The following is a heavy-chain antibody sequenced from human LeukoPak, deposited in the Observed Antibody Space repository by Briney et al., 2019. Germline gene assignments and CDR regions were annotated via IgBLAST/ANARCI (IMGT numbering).Heavy chain of an antibody. D-gene: IGHD3-10*01. V-gene: IGHV1-69*10. CDR1: GGTFNSYA. CDR3: ARDHYYGSGSYYLP. J-gene: IGHJ3*01. Sequence: ASVKVSCKPSGGTFNSYAISWVRQAPGQGLEWMGGIIPIFDISNHAQKFQGRISITADRFTTTAYLELSSLRSEDTAVYYCARDHYYGSGSYYLPWGQGTMVTVSS. CDR2: IIPIFDIS.